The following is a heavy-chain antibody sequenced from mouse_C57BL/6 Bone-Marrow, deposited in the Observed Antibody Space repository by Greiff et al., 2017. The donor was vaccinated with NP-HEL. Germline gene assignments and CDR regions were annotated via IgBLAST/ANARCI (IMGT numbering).Heavy chain of an antibody. D-gene: IGHD2-4*01. V-gene: IGHV1-54*01. Sequence: VQLQQSGAELVRPGTSVKVSCKASGYAFTNYLIEWVKQRPGQGLEWIGVINPGSGGTNYNEKFKGKATLTADKSSSTAYMQLSSLTSEDSAVYFCARRLPHWYFDVWGTGTTVTVSS. J-gene: IGHJ1*03. CDR3: ARRLPHWYFDV. CDR2: INPGSGGT. CDR1: GYAFTNYL.